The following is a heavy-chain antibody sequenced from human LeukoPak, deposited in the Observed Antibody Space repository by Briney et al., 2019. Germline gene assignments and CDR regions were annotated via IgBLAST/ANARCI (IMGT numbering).Heavy chain of an antibody. CDR3: ARTKLKRITMIVVTRAFDY. V-gene: IGHV4-34*01. CDR2: INHSGST. J-gene: IGHJ4*02. D-gene: IGHD3-22*01. Sequence: SETLSLTCAVYGGSFSGYYWSWIRQPPGKGLEWIGEINHSGSTNYNPSLKSRVTISVDTSKNQFSLKLSSVTAADTAVYYCARTKLKRITMIVVTRAFDYWGQGTLVTVSS. CDR1: GGSFSGYY.